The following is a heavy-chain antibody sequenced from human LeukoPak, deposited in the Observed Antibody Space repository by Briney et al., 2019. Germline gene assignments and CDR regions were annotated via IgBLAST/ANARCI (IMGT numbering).Heavy chain of an antibody. CDR2: ISGSGGST. V-gene: IGHV3-23*01. D-gene: IGHD3-10*01. CDR3: AKVTYGSGTYRAFDY. CDR1: GFTFSSYA. J-gene: IGHJ4*02. Sequence: PGGSLRLSCAASGFTFSSYAMSWVRQAPGKGLEWVSAISGSGGSTYYADSVKGRFTISRDNSKNTLYLQMNSLRAEDTAVYYCAKVTYGSGTYRAFDYWGQGTLVTVSS.